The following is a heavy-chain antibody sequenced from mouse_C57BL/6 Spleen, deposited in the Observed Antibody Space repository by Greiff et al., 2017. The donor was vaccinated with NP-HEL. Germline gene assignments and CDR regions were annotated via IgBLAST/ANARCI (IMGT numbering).Heavy chain of an antibody. Sequence: VKLQESGPELVKPGASVKISCKASGYAFSSSWMNWVKQRPGKGLEWIGRIYPGDGDTNYNGKFKGKATLTADKSSSTAYMQLSSLTSEDSAVYFCARSLYDYDWFAYWGQGTLVTVSA. J-gene: IGHJ3*01. CDR2: IYPGDGDT. D-gene: IGHD2-4*01. V-gene: IGHV1-82*01. CDR3: ARSLYDYDWFAY. CDR1: GYAFSSSW.